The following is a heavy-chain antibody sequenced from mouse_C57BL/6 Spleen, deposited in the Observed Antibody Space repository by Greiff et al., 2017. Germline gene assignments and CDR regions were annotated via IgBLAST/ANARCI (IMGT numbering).Heavy chain of an antibody. CDR2: LWSGGST. CDR1: GFSLTSYG. J-gene: IGHJ4*01. V-gene: IGHV2-5*01. Sequence: VKLMESGPGLVQPSQRLSITCTVPGFSLTSYGVHWVRQSPGKGLEWLGVLWSGGSTDDNAAFMSRLSITKDNSKSQGFFKMNILQADDTAIDYCAKSNWDGVNYYAMDDWGQGTSVTVSS. CDR3: AKSNWDGVNYYAMDD. D-gene: IGHD4-1*01.